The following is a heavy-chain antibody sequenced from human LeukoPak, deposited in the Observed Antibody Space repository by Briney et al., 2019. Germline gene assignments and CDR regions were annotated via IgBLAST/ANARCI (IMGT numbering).Heavy chain of an antibody. V-gene: IGHV3-23*01. D-gene: IGHD5-18*01. CDR3: ATTIGGYNYGPSFDY. J-gene: IGHJ4*02. CDR1: GFTFSTYA. CDR2: ISGSGGST. Sequence: PGGSLRLSCAASGFTFSTYAMSWVRQAPGKGLEWVSEISGSGGSTYYADSVKGRFTISRDNSKNTLYLQMNSLRAEDTAVYYCATTIGGYNYGPSFDYWGQGTLVTVSS.